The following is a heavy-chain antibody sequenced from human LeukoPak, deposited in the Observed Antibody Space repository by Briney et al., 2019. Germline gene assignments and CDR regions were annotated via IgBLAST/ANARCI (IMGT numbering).Heavy chain of an antibody. CDR3: ARLYGDYHFDY. J-gene: IGHJ4*02. Sequence: GGSLRLSCAASGFTFSSYSMNWVRQAPGKGLEWVSSISSSSSYIYYADSVKGRFTIPRDNAKNSLYLQMNSLRAEDTAVYYCARLYGDYHFDYWGQGTLVTVSS. CDR2: ISSSSSYI. CDR1: GFTFSSYS. V-gene: IGHV3-21*01. D-gene: IGHD4-17*01.